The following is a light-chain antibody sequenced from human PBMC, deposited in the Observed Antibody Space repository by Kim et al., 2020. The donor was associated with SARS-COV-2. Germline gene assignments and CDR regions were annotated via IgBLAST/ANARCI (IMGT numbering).Light chain of an antibody. CDR3: QQSFSSFTA. CDR2: TAS. V-gene: IGKV1-39*01. Sequence: AFVGDTVTITCRASQAIGRRLNWYQQKSGKAPKLLIYTASSLHSGVPSRFTGSGSGTDYTLTISGLQPEDFATYYCQQSFSSFTAFGQGTRLEIK. J-gene: IGKJ5*01. CDR1: QAIGRR.